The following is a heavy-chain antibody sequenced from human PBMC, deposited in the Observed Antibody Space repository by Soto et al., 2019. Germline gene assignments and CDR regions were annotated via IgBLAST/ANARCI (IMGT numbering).Heavy chain of an antibody. CDR1: GGSFSGYY. CDR3: ARAWGVLPEI. D-gene: IGHD7-27*01. Sequence: QVQLQQWGPGLLKPSETLSLTCAVYGGSFSGYYWSWIRQPPGKGLEWIGEINHSGSTNYNPSLKSRVTLSVDTSKNQFSLNLTSVTAADTAVYYCARAWGVLPEIWGQGTMVTVSS. J-gene: IGHJ3*02. V-gene: IGHV4-34*01. CDR2: INHSGST.